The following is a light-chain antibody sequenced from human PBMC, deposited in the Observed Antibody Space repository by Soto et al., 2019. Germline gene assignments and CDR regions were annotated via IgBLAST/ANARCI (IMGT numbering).Light chain of an antibody. CDR2: DAS. V-gene: IGKV1-5*01. Sequence: GDGVTITCRASQSISNRLAWYQQRPGKAPKYLIYDASNLETGVPSRFSGGGSGTDFTLTIRSLQSEDFAIYYCKPYNNWPLTFGGGTKVDI. J-gene: IGKJ4*01. CDR1: QSISNR. CDR3: KPYNNWPLT.